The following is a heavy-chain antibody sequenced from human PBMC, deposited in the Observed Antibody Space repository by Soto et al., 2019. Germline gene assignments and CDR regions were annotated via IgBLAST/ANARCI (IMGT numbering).Heavy chain of an antibody. V-gene: IGHV4-59*08. CDR2: IYYSGST. CDR1: GGSISSYY. J-gene: IGHJ6*03. CDR3: ARQGSGYEYYYMDV. Sequence: PSETLSLTCTVSGGSISSYYWSWIRQPPGKGLEWIGYIYYSGSTNYNPSLKSRVTISVDTSKNQFSLKLSSVTAADTAVYYCARQGSGYEYYYMDVSGKGTPISVS. D-gene: IGHD2-15*01.